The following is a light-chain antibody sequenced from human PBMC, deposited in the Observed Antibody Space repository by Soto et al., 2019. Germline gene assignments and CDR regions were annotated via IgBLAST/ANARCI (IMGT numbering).Light chain of an antibody. Sequence: QSALTQPRSVSGSPGQSVTISCTGTSSDVGGYGYVSWYQQDQGKAPQLIIYDVNKRPSGVPDRFSGSKSGNTASLTISGLQAEDETDYYCCSYAGSATGVFGGGTKLTVL. CDR1: SSDVGGYGY. CDR2: DVN. CDR3: CSYAGSATGV. V-gene: IGLV2-11*01. J-gene: IGLJ3*02.